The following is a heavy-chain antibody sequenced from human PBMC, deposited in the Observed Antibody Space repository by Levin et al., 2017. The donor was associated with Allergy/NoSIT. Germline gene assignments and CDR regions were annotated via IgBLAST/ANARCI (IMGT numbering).Heavy chain of an antibody. D-gene: IGHD3-9*01. CDR1: GYTFTSYG. CDR3: ARARDILTGYHYDY. Sequence: GESLKISCKASGYTFTSYGISWVRQAPGQGLEWMGWISAYNGNTNYAQKLQGRVTMTTDTSTSTAYMELRSLRSDDTAVYYCARARDILTGYHYDYWGQGTLVTVSS. J-gene: IGHJ4*02. V-gene: IGHV1-18*01. CDR2: ISAYNGNT.